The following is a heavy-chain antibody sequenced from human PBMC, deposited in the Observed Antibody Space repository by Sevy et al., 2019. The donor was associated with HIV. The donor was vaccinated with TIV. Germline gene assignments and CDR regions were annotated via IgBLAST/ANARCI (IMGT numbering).Heavy chain of an antibody. CDR1: GFTFSDYW. CDR2: IKQDESEE. V-gene: IGHV3-7*01. Sequence: GGSLRLSCAASGFTFSDYWMSWVRHGPGKGLEWVATIKQDESEEYYVDSVKGRFAISRVNGKKSVSLQMSGLRVEDTALYYCAREVGGFNWRPYYFDSWGQGTLVTVSS. D-gene: IGHD3-3*01. CDR3: AREVGGFNWRPYYFDS. J-gene: IGHJ4*02.